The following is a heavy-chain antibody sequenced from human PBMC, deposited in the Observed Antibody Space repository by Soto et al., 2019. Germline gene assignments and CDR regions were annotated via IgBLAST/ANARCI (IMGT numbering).Heavy chain of an antibody. CDR2: IHPSDSDS. J-gene: IGHJ6*02. CDR3: ARRGGYYYGLDV. D-gene: IGHD3-3*01. Sequence: AESLSTSCHASCYTFDTYWIGWVLQMPGKGLEWMGIIHPSDSDSKYSPSFKGQVNISADMSISTAYLQWSSLKSSDTAMYYCARRGGYYYGLDVWGQGTTVTVSS. CDR1: CYTFDTYW. V-gene: IGHV5-51*01.